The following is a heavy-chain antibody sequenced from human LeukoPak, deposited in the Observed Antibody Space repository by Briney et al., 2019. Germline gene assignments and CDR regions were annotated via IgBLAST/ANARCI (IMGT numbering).Heavy chain of an antibody. CDR3: TTPLYYDFWSGLDSAGY. V-gene: IGHV3-73*01. Sequence: GGSLRLSCAASGFTLSGSAMHWVRQASGKGLEWVGRIRSKANSYATAYAASVKGRFTISRDDSKNTAYLQMNSLKTEDTAVYYCTTPLYYDFWSGLDSAGYWGQGTLVTVSS. CDR1: GFTLSGSA. D-gene: IGHD3-3*01. J-gene: IGHJ4*02. CDR2: IRSKANSYAT.